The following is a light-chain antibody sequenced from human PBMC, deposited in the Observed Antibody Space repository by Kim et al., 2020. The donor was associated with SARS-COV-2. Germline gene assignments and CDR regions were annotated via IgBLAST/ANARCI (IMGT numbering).Light chain of an antibody. CDR2: GAS. CDR3: QQYGTSPYT. Sequence: LSPGDSATLSCRASQSVSSSPLAWYQQKPGQAPRLLIYGASSRASGIPDRFSGSGSGTDFTLTISRLEPEDFAVYFCQQYGTSPYTFGQGTKLEI. V-gene: IGKV3-20*01. CDR1: QSVSSSP. J-gene: IGKJ2*01.